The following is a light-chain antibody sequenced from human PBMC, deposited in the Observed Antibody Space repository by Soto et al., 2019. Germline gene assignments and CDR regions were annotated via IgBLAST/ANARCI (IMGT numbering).Light chain of an antibody. CDR3: QKAASFPIT. Sequence: GDRVTFTCRASQSVNTWLAWYQQKPGKAPKLLIYKESNLEGGVPLRFSGSGSGTEFNLTIGRLQPDDFATYYCQKAASFPITCGQGTRLEIK. CDR1: QSVNTW. V-gene: IGKV1-5*03. J-gene: IGKJ5*01. CDR2: KES.